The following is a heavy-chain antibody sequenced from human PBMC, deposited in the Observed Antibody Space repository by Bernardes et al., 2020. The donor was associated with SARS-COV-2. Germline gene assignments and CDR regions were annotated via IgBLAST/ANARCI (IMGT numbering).Heavy chain of an antibody. Sequence: SETLSLTCTLSGDSISNYYWNWVRRPPGKGLEWIGFVNHNGRAKYSPSFNSRVTIIVDTSKNQFSLKLRSVTAADTAVYYCARDGQDSWSPYYAGKGGWYRYYSGMDVWGQGTTVTVS. CDR1: GDSISNYY. CDR3: ARDGQDSWSPYYAGKGGWYRYYSGMDV. V-gene: IGHV4-59*13. D-gene: IGHD3-3*01. CDR2: VNHNGRA. J-gene: IGHJ6*02.